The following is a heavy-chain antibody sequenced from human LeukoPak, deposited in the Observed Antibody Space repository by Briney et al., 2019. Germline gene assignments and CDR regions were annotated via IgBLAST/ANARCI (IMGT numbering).Heavy chain of an antibody. J-gene: IGHJ4*02. CDR3: ARDTAWAFDY. CDR2: ISSSSGTI. D-gene: IGHD3-16*01. Sequence: PGGSLRLSCAASGLTFSSYSMNWVRQAPGKGLEWVSYISSSSGTIYYADSVKGRFTISRDNAKNSLYLQMNSLRAEDTAVYYCARDTAWAFDYWGQGTLVTVSS. V-gene: IGHV3-48*04. CDR1: GLTFSSYS.